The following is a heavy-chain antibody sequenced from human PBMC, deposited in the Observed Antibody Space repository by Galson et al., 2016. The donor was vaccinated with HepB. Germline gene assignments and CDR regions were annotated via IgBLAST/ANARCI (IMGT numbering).Heavy chain of an antibody. Sequence: SLRLSCAASGFTFSSYSMSWVRQAPEKGLEWVANIKQDGSEKYYVDSVKGRFTISRDNAKNSLYLQMNSLRAEDTAVYYCARDGPYSSSVYNWFDPWGQGTLVTVSS. CDR3: ARDGPYSSSVYNWFDP. CDR2: IKQDGSEK. J-gene: IGHJ5*02. CDR1: GFTFSSYS. D-gene: IGHD6-13*01. V-gene: IGHV3-7*01.